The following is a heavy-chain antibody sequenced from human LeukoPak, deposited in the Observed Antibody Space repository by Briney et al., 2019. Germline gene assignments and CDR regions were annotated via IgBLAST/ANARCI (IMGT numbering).Heavy chain of an antibody. J-gene: IGHJ4*02. CDR2: ISSSGSTI. CDR3: ARGYGSGRRPIDY. D-gene: IGHD3-10*01. CDR1: GFTFSDYY. Sequence: GGALRLSCAASGFTFSDYYMSWIRQAPGKGLEWVSFISSSGSTIYYADSVKGRFTISRDNAKNSLYLQMNSLRAEDTAVYYCARGYGSGRRPIDYWGQGTLVTVSS. V-gene: IGHV3-11*01.